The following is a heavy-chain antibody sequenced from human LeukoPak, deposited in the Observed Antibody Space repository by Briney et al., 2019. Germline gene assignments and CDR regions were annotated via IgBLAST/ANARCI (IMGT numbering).Heavy chain of an antibody. D-gene: IGHD4-11*01. CDR1: GFTVSSNY. CDR3: ARDRTGQQLISRKEYYYMDV. Sequence: GGSLRPSCSASGFTVSSNYMSRVRQAPGKGLEWVSIFYSGGSTYYADSVKCRFTISRDNSKNTLYLQMNSLRAEDTAVYYCARDRTGQQLISRKEYYYMDVWGKGTTVTISS. CDR2: FYSGGST. J-gene: IGHJ6*03. V-gene: IGHV3-66*01.